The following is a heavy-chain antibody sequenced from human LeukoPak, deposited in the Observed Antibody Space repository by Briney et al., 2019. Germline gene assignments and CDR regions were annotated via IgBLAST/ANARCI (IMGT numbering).Heavy chain of an antibody. Sequence: NPSETLSLTCAVSGCSISSGYYWGWIRQPPGKGLEWIGSIYHSGSTYYNPSLKSRVTISVDTSKNQFSLKLSSVTAADTAVYYCASSTDFWSGYRSYWYFDLWGRGTLVTVSS. V-gene: IGHV4-38-2*01. CDR2: IYHSGST. CDR3: ASSTDFWSGYRSYWYFDL. J-gene: IGHJ2*01. D-gene: IGHD3-3*01. CDR1: GCSISSGYY.